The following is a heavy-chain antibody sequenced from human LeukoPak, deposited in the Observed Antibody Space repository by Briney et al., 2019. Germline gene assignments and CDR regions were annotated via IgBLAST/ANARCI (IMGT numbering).Heavy chain of an antibody. V-gene: IGHV1-69*13. D-gene: IGHD3-9*01. CDR2: IIPIFGTA. J-gene: IGHJ4*02. Sequence: SVKVSCKASGGTFSSYAISWVRQAPGQGLEWMGGIIPIFGTANYAQKFQGRVTITADESTSTAYMELSRLRFDDTAVYYCARSPDILTGEKFDYWGQGTLVTVSS. CDR1: GGTFSSYA. CDR3: ARSPDILTGEKFDY.